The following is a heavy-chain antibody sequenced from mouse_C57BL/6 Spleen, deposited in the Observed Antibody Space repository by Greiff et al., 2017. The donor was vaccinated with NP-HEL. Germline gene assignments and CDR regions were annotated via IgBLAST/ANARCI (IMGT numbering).Heavy chain of an antibody. J-gene: IGHJ3*01. CDR3: ARAASKDFAY. Sequence: QVQLQQSGAELVKPGASVKLSCKASGYTFTSYWMHWVKQRPGQGLEWIGMIHPNSGSTNYNEKFKSKATLTVDKSSSTAYMQLSSLTSEDSAVYYCARAASKDFAYWGQGTLVTVSA. CDR2: IHPNSGST. CDR1: GYTFTSYW. V-gene: IGHV1-64*01. D-gene: IGHD2-5*01.